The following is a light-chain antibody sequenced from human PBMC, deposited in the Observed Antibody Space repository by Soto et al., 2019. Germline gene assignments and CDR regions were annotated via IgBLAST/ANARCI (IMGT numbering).Light chain of an antibody. CDR3: QQIDSSPWT. CDR2: GAS. J-gene: IGKJ1*01. V-gene: IGKV3-20*01. CDR1: QSVGSSY. Sequence: EIVLTQSPGTLYSSPGERASLSCRASQSVGSSYLAWYQQNPGRAPRLLIYGASRRATGIPDRFSGSGSGTDFTLTISRLEPEDFAMYYCQQIDSSPWTFGQGTKVDIK.